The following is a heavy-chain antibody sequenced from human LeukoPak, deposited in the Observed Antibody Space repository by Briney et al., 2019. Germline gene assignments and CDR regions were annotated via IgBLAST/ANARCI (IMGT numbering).Heavy chain of an antibody. CDR2: IYSGGST. V-gene: IGHV3-53*04. CDR3: ARARSGYYSYYFDY. D-gene: IGHD3-3*01. CDR1: GFTVSSNY. J-gene: IGHJ4*02. Sequence: GGSLRLSCAASGFTVSSNYMSWVRQAPGKGLEWVSVIYSGGSTYYADSVKGRFTISRHNSKNTLYLQMNSLRAEDTAVYYCARARSGYYSYYFDYWGQGTLVTVSS.